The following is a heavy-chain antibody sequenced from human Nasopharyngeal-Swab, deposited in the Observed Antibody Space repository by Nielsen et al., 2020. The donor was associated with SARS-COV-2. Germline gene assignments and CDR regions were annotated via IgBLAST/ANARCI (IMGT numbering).Heavy chain of an antibody. J-gene: IGHJ5*02. V-gene: IGHV4-59*12. CDR3: AREGGRGSGSYYVWFDP. CDR1: GGSISSYY. D-gene: IGHD3-10*01. CDR2: MYYSGSS. Sequence: SETLSLTCTVSGGSISSYYWNWIRQPPGKGLEWIGYMYYSGSSNYNPSLKSRVTISVDTSKNQFSLKLSSVTAADTAVYYCAREGGRGSGSYYVWFDPWGQGTLVTVSS.